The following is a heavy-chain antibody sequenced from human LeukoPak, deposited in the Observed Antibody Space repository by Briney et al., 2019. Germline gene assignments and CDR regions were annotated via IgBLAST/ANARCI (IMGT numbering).Heavy chain of an antibody. CDR2: IYPKTGGT. CDR1: GYTFTGYY. V-gene: IGHV1-2*02. D-gene: IGHD1-26*01. CDR3: AGPWDQVGFDP. Sequence: ASVTVSCKASGYTFTGYYLHWVRQAPGQGLEWMGWIYPKTGGTSYAQNFQGRVTMTRDTSISTAYMELIGLRSDDPAVYYCAGPWDQVGFDPWGEGTLVSVSS. J-gene: IGHJ5*02.